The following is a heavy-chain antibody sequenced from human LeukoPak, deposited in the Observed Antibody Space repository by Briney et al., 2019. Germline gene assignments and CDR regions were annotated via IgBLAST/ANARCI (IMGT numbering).Heavy chain of an antibody. J-gene: IGHJ4*02. V-gene: IGHV4-59*01. CDR2: IYYSGST. CDR1: GGSIRSYY. CDR3: ARSFSSGYYSSYYFDY. D-gene: IGHD3-22*01. Sequence: PSETLSLTCTVSGGSIRSYYWSWLRQPPGKGLEWIGYIYYSGSTNYNPSLKSRVTISVDTSKNQFSLKLSSVTAADTAVYYCARSFSSGYYSSYYFDYWGQGTLVTVSS.